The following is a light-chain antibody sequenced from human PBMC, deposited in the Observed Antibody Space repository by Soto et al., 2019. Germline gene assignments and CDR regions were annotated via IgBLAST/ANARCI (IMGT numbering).Light chain of an antibody. CDR1: QTIRSS. Sequence: EVVMTQSPATLSVSLGERATLSCRASQTIRSSLAWYQQKPGQAPRLLIYGASTRATDIPARFGGSGSGTEFTLTISSLRSEDFAVYYCQQYNNWPQTFGQGTKVDIK. CDR3: QQYNNWPQT. CDR2: GAS. V-gene: IGKV3-15*01. J-gene: IGKJ1*01.